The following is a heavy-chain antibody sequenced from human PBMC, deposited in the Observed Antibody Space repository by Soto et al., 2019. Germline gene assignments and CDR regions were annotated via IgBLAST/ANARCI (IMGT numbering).Heavy chain of an antibody. V-gene: IGHV4-34*01. CDR3: ARGRILTGYYKTSTFDP. D-gene: IGHD3-9*01. CDR1: GGSFSGYY. CDR2: INHSGST. J-gene: IGHJ5*02. Sequence: QVQLQQWGAGLLKPSETLSLTCAVYGGSFSGYYWSWIRQPPGKGLEWIGEINHSGSTNYNPSLKSRVTISVDTSKNQFSLKLSSVTAADTAVYYCARGRILTGYYKTSTFDPWGQGTLDTVSS.